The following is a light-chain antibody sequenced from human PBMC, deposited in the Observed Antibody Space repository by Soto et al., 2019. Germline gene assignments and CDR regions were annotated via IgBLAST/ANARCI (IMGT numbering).Light chain of an antibody. Sequence: QSALTQPASVSGSPGQSITISCTGTSSNVGSYKLVSWYQQHPGKAPKLMIFEVNKRPSGVSNRFSGSKSGNTASLTISGLKVEDEADYYCCSSGGSPTYVFVTGTKLTVL. V-gene: IGLV2-23*02. CDR1: SSNVGSYKL. J-gene: IGLJ1*01. CDR2: EVN. CDR3: CSSGGSPTYV.